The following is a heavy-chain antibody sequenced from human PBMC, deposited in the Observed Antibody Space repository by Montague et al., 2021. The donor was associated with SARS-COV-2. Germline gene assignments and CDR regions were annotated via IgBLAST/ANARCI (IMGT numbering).Heavy chain of an antibody. V-gene: IGHV4-31*03. D-gene: IGHD3-22*01. CDR1: GGSISSGGYY. J-gene: IGHJ3*02. CDR3: ARVQGITMIVVVIGAFDI. CDR2: IYYSGST. Sequence: TLSLTCTVSGGSISSGGYYWSWIRQHPGKGLEWIGYIYYSGSTYYNPSLKSRVTISVDTSKNQFSLKLSSVTAADTAVYYCARVQGITMIVVVIGAFDIWGQGTMSPSLQ.